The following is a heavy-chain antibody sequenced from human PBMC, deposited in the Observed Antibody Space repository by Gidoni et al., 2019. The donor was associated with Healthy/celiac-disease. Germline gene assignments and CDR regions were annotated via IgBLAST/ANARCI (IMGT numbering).Heavy chain of an antibody. V-gene: IGHV1-69*01. CDR2: IIPIFGTA. CDR1: GGTFSSYA. CDR3: ARFHEDSSSSRYYYYGMDV. D-gene: IGHD6-6*01. J-gene: IGHJ6*02. Sequence: QVQLVQSGAEVKKPGSSVKVSCKASGGTFSSYAISWVRQAPGQGLEWMGGIIPIFGTANYAQKFQGRVTITADESTSTAYMELSSLRSEDTAVYYCARFHEDSSSSRYYYYGMDVWGQGTTVTVSS.